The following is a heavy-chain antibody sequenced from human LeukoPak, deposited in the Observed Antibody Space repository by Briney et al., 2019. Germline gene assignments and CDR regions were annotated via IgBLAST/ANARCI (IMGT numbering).Heavy chain of an antibody. CDR1: GYTFTSYD. V-gene: IGHV1-8*01. CDR2: MNPNSGNT. CDR3: ARAMSGQEYYYYYGMDV. D-gene: IGHD3-22*01. Sequence: ASVKVSCKASGYTFTSYDINWVRQATGQGLEWMGWMNPNSGNTGYAQKFQGRVTMTRNTSISTAYMELSSLRSEDTAVYYCARAMSGQEYYYYYGMDVWGQGTTVTVSS. J-gene: IGHJ6*02.